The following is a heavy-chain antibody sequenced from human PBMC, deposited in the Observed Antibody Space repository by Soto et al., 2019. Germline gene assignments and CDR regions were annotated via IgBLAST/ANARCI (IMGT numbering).Heavy chain of an antibody. V-gene: IGHV1-3*05. CDR1: GYTFTAYA. D-gene: IGHD6-19*01. J-gene: IGHJ4*02. CDR3: ARAVAVPADFDY. CDR2: INAGNGNT. Sequence: QVQLVQSGAEEKKPGASVKVSCKASGYTFTAYAMHWVRQAPGQRLEWMGWINAGNGNTKYSQKFQGRITITRDTSASTAYMELSSLRSEDTAVYYCARAVAVPADFDYWGQGTLVTVSS.